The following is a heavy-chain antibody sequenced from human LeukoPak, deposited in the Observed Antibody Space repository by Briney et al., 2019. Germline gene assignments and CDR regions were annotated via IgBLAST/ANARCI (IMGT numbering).Heavy chain of an antibody. J-gene: IGHJ4*02. CDR1: GFTFTRSP. Sequence: SVKVSCKASGFTFTRSPVQWLRQARGQRLEWIGCIVVDSGNINYAQKFQERVTITRDMSTSTAYMELRSLRSEDTAVYYCAAVLGSGSYLYYFDYWGQATLVTVSS. CDR3: AAVLGSGSYLYYFDY. V-gene: IGHV1-58*01. D-gene: IGHD3-10*01. CDR2: IVVDSGNI.